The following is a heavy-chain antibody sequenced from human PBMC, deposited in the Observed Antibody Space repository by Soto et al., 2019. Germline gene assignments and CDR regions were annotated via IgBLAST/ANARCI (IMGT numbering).Heavy chain of an antibody. CDR1: GFTFSMYW. CDR3: TRGPRSTSTGTGAF. D-gene: IGHD1-1*01. CDR2: INDDGSHT. Sequence: PGGSLRLSCAASGFTFSMYWMYWVRQVPGKGPEWVSRINDDGSHTNYADSVKGRFTISRDNAKNTLYLQMNDLRAEDTAVYYCTRGPRSTSTGTGAFWGQGTLVTVSS. J-gene: IGHJ4*02. V-gene: IGHV3-74*01.